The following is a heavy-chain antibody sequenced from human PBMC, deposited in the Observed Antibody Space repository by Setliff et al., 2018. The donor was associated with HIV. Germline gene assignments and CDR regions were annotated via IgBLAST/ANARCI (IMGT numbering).Heavy chain of an antibody. CDR1: GDSFKSSRYY. CDR2: IHYGGYF. Sequence: PSETLSLTCTVSGDSFKSSRYYWGWIRQPPGKGLEWIGNIHYGGYFWHSPSLKSRVTISVDTSKNQFSLKLSSVTAADTAVYYCARPALGIGGGSRFDNWGQGIRVTVS. D-gene: IGHD3-16*01. V-gene: IGHV4-39*01. CDR3: ARPALGIGGGSRFDN. J-gene: IGHJ4*02.